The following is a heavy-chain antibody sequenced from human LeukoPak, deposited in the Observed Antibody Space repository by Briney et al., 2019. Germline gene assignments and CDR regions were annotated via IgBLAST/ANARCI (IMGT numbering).Heavy chain of an antibody. CDR2: IKEDGSAK. CDR1: GFTFSSYW. J-gene: IGHJ4*02. V-gene: IGHV3-7*04. D-gene: IGHD6-19*01. CDR3: ARGAAGLDY. Sequence: PGGSLRLSCAASGFTFSSYWMSGVRQAPGKGLEWVANIKEDGSAKYYVDSVKGRFTISRDNAKNSLYLQMNSLRVEDTAVYYCARGAAGLDYWGQGTLVTVSS.